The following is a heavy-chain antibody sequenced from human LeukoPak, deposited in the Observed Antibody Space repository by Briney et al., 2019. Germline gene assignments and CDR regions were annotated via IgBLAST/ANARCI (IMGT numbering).Heavy chain of an antibody. Sequence: ASVKVSCKASGGTFSSYAISWVRQAPGQGLEWMGGIIPIFGTADYAQKFQGRVTITADESTSTAYMELSSLRSEDTAVYYCASASGYDSYFDYWGQGTLVTVSS. J-gene: IGHJ4*02. CDR2: IIPIFGTA. V-gene: IGHV1-69*13. CDR3: ASASGYDSYFDY. D-gene: IGHD5-12*01. CDR1: GGTFSSYA.